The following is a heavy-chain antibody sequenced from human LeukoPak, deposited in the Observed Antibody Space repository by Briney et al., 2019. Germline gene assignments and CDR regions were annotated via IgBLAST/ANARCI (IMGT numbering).Heavy chain of an antibody. Sequence: GGSLRLSCAASGFTISTNYMSWVRQAPGKGLEWVSVIHSGGSTYYADSVKGRFTISRDNSKNTLYLQMNSLRVEDTAVYYCARDPPVCSTSCLDYWGQGTLVTVSS. V-gene: IGHV3-53*01. CDR1: GFTISTNY. CDR2: IHSGGST. D-gene: IGHD2-2*01. J-gene: IGHJ4*02. CDR3: ARDPPVCSTSCLDY.